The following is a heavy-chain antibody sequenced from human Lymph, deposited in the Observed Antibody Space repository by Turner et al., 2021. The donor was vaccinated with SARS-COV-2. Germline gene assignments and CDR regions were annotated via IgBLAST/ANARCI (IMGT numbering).Heavy chain of an antibody. CDR1: GGTFSTYV. Sequence: QVQLVQSGAEVTKPGSSVKVSCKASGGTFSTYVISWVRQAPGQGLEWMGGIIPILSIANYAQKCQGRVTITADKSTSTVYMELSSVRSEDTAVYHCARRHSGNYDAFDIWGQGTMVTVSS. V-gene: IGHV1-69*10. CDR2: IIPILSIA. CDR3: ARRHSGNYDAFDI. D-gene: IGHD1-26*01. J-gene: IGHJ3*02.